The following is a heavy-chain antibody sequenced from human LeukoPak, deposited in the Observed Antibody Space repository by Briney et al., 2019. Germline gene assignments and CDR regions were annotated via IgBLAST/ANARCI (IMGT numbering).Heavy chain of an antibody. J-gene: IGHJ3*02. V-gene: IGHV1-2*02. CDR1: GYTFSGYF. CDR2: INPNNGDT. CDR3: ARTGGGRDAFDI. Sequence: ASVKVSCKASGYTFSGYFIHWVRQAPGQGLEWMGWINPNNGDTNYAQKFQGRVTMTRDTSITTAYMELSRLRSDDTAVYYCARTGGGRDAFDIWGQGTMVTVSS. D-gene: IGHD3-16*01.